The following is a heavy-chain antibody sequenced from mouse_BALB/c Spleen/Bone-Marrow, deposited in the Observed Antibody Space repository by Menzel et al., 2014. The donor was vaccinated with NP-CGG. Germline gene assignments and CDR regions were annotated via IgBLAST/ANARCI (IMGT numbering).Heavy chain of an antibody. CDR2: INPSNGRT. D-gene: IGHD2-4*01. CDR3: ARERYDYDWKDY. V-gene: IGHV1S81*02. Sequence: VKLQESGAELVKPGASAKLSCKASGYTFTSYWMHWVKQRPGQGLEWIGEINPSNGRTNYNEKFKSKATLTVDKSSSTAYMQLSSLTSEDSAVYYCARERYDYDWKDYWGQGTTLTVSS. J-gene: IGHJ2*01. CDR1: GYTFTSYW.